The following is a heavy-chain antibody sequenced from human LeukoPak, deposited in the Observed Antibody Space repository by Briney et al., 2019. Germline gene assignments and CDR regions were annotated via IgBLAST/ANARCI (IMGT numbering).Heavy chain of an antibody. D-gene: IGHD3-3*01. Sequence: PSETLSLTCAVSGGSVSSTNWWTWFRQPPGKGLEWIGEVHLDGRTNYNPSLTGRLTMSVDLYENHISLKLTSVPAADTAVYYCAREGGFYRPLDYSGQGTLVTVSS. V-gene: IGHV4-4*02. CDR1: GGSVSSTNW. CDR3: AREGGFYRPLDY. J-gene: IGHJ4*02. CDR2: VHLDGRT.